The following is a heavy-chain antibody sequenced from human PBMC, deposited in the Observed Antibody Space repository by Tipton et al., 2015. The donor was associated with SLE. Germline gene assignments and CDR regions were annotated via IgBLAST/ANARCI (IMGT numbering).Heavy chain of an antibody. J-gene: IGHJ5*02. D-gene: IGHD3-10*01. CDR2: IYYSGST. CDR1: GGSISSSSYY. V-gene: IGHV4-61*05. Sequence: TLSLTCTVSGGSISSSSYYWGWIRQPPGKGLEWIGYIYYSGSTNYNPSLKSRVTISVDTSKNQFSLKLSSVTAADTAVYYCARGPPGPDPWGQGTLVTVPS. CDR3: ARGPPGPDP.